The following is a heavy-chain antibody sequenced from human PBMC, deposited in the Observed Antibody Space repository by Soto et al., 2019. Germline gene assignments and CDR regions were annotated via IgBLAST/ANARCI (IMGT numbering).Heavy chain of an antibody. CDR2: IYYSGST. Sequence: SETLSLTCTVSGGSISSGGYYWSWIRQHPGKGLEWIGYIYYSGSTYYNPSLKSRVTISVDRSKNQFSLKLSSVTAADTAVYYCARGTLRFAYYFDYWGQGTLVTVSS. CDR3: ARGTLRFAYYFDY. J-gene: IGHJ4*02. D-gene: IGHD3-3*01. V-gene: IGHV4-31*03. CDR1: GGSISSGGYY.